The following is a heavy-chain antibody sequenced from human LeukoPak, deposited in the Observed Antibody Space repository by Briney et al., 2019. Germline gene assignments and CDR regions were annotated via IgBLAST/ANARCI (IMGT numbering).Heavy chain of an antibody. J-gene: IGHJ4*02. Sequence: GGSLRLSCAASGFTFSSYGMHWVRQAPGKGLEWVAVIWYDESNKYYADSVKGRFTISRDNSKNTLYLQMNSLRAEDTAVYYCARDTTEYSSSLAVDYWGQGTLVTVSS. D-gene: IGHD6-6*01. CDR1: GFTFSSYG. CDR2: IWYDESNK. CDR3: ARDTTEYSSSLAVDY. V-gene: IGHV3-33*01.